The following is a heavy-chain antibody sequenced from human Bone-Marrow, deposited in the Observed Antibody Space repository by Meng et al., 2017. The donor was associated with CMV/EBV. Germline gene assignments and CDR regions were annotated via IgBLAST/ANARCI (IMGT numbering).Heavy chain of an antibody. CDR3: ARGPVLDIVVVPAAIDYYGMDV. CDR2: INPNTGGT. D-gene: IGHD2-2*02. J-gene: IGHJ6*02. V-gene: IGHV1-2*02. CDR1: GYTFTGYY. Sequence: ASVKVSCKASGYTFTGYYMHWVRQAPGQGLEWMGWINPNTGGTNYAQKFQGRVTMTTDTSTSTAYMELRSLRSDDTAVYYCARGPVLDIVVVPAAIDYYGMDVWGQGTTVTVSS.